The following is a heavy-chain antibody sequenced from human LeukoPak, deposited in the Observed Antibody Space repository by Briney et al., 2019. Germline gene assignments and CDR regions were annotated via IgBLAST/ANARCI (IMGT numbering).Heavy chain of an antibody. V-gene: IGHV4-39*07. CDR3: ARSGIVVVTVNAFDI. Sequence: SETLSLTCTVSGGSISSSSYYWGWIRQPPGKGLEWIGSIYYSGSTYYNPSLKSRVTISVDTSKNQFSLKLSSVTAADTAVYYCARSGIVVVTVNAFDIWGQGTMVTVSS. D-gene: IGHD2-21*02. J-gene: IGHJ3*02. CDR2: IYYSGST. CDR1: GGSISSSSYY.